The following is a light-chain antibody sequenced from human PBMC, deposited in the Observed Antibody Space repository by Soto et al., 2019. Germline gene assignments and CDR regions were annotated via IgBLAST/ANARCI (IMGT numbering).Light chain of an antibody. V-gene: IGKV1-27*01. Sequence: DIQMAQSPSSLSASIGDRVPITCRASQGISEYLAWYQQRPGNAPNLLIYGASILQSGVPSRFSGSGSGTHFTLTISSLQPEDVATYYCHSYNSTPRTFGQGTKVDI. CDR3: HSYNSTPRT. CDR1: QGISEY. J-gene: IGKJ1*01. CDR2: GAS.